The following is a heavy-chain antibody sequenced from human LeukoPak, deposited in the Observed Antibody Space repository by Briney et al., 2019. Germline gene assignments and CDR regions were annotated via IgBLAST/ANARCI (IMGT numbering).Heavy chain of an antibody. CDR3: ARAPGRNNWFDP. CDR2: IYYSGST. J-gene: IGHJ5*02. CDR1: GGSISSGDYY. V-gene: IGHV4-30-4*08. Sequence: SETLSLTCTVSGGSISSGDYYWSWIRQPPGKDLEWIGYIYYSGSTYYNPSLKSRVTISVDTSKNQFSLKLSSVTAADTAVYYCARAPGRNNWFDPWGQGTLVTVSS.